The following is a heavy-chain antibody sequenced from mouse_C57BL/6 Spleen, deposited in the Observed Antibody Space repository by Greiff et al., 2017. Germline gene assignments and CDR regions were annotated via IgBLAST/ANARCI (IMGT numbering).Heavy chain of an antibody. D-gene: IGHD2-12*01. CDR3: AMDDVYAMGY. Sequence: VKLMESGAELVKPGASVKISCKASGYSFSSYWMNWVKQRHGKGLEWIGQIYPGNGDTNYNGKFKGKATLTADKSSSTAYMQPSSLTSEDAAVYVCAMDDVYAMGYWGQGTSVTVSS. CDR2: IYPGNGDT. CDR1: GYSFSSYW. V-gene: IGHV1-80*01. J-gene: IGHJ4*01.